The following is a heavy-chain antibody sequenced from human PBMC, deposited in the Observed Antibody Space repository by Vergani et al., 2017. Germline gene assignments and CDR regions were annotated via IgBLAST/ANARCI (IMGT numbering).Heavy chain of an antibody. V-gene: IGHV4-59*02. CDR3: AGSRIYYGAVSPDY. CDR2: VSFRGYT. Sequence: QVKLQESCPGLVKPSETLSLTCTVSGASVNSYYWNWIRQPPGKGLEGMGYVSFRGYTLYDPSVHGRMTIALNTSSNLFSLYLTSVTAADTAGYYCAGSRIYYGAVSPDYWGQGTLVTVSS. J-gene: IGHJ4*02. D-gene: IGHD3-10*01. CDR1: GASVNSYY.